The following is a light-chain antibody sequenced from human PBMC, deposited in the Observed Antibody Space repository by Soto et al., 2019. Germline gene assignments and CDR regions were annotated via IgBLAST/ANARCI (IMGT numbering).Light chain of an antibody. CDR3: QQYDKWPWT. CDR2: GAS. J-gene: IGKJ1*01. Sequence: DIVMTQSPATLSMSPGERATLSCRASQTINNNLAWNQQKPGQAPRLLIYGASTRATGIPDRFSGSGSGTEFTPPISSLQSEDFAVYYCQQYDKWPWTFGQGTKVEIK. V-gene: IGKV3-15*01. CDR1: QTINNN.